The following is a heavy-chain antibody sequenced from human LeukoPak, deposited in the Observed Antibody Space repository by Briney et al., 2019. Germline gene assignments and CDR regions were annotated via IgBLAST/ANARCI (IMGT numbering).Heavy chain of an antibody. CDR3: ARGAARGTSSVYYYYYMDV. Sequence: GASVKVSCKASGGTFSSYAISWVRQAPGQGLEWMGGIIPIFGTANYAQKFQGRVTITADESTSTAYMELSSLRSEDTAVYYCARGAARGTSSVYYYYYMDVWGKGTTVTISS. J-gene: IGHJ6*03. D-gene: IGHD2-2*01. CDR1: GGTFSSYA. V-gene: IGHV1-69*13. CDR2: IIPIFGTA.